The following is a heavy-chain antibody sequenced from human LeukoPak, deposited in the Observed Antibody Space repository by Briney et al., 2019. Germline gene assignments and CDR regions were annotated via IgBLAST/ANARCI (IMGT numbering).Heavy chain of an antibody. Sequence: GGSLRLSCAASGITFSGYWMSWVRQAPGKGLEWVANIKQDGSEKYYVDSVKGRFTISRDNAKNSLYLQMNSLRVEDMAVYYCARPAIMMATIPTGAFDIWGQGTMVTVSS. V-gene: IGHV3-7*01. CDR3: ARPAIMMATIPTGAFDI. CDR2: IKQDGSEK. D-gene: IGHD5-24*01. J-gene: IGHJ3*02. CDR1: GITFSGYW.